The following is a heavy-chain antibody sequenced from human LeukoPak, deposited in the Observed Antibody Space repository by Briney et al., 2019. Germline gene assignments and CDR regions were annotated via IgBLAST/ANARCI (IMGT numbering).Heavy chain of an antibody. D-gene: IGHD1-26*01. J-gene: IGHJ2*01. CDR2: IYYSGST. CDR1: GGSISSSSYY. CDR3: ASGSYLPRYFDL. Sequence: SETLSLTCTVSGGSISSSSYYWGWIRQPPGKGLEWIGSIYYSGSTYYNPSLKSRVTISVDTSKNQFSLKLSSVTAADTAVYYCASGSYLPRYFDLWGRGTLVTVSS. V-gene: IGHV4-39*07.